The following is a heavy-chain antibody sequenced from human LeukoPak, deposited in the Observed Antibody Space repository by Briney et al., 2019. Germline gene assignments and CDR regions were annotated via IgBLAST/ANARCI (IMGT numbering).Heavy chain of an antibody. D-gene: IGHD1-26*01. Sequence: SETLSLTCTVSGGCISSYYWSWIRQPPGKGLEWIGYIYYSGSTNYNPSLKSRVTISVDTSKNQFSLKLSSVTAADTAVYYCARGGGGATKFDYWGQGTLVTVSS. CDR2: IYYSGST. CDR1: GGCISSYY. CDR3: ARGGGGATKFDY. V-gene: IGHV4-59*01. J-gene: IGHJ4*02.